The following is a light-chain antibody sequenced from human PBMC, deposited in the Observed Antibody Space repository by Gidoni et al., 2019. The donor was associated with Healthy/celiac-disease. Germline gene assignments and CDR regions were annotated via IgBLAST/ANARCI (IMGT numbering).Light chain of an antibody. CDR1: QSVFYSSNNKNY. CDR3: QQYYSTPFT. V-gene: IGKV4-1*01. CDR2: WAS. J-gene: IGKJ4*01. Sequence: DIVMTQSPDSLAVSLGSRATINCKSSQSVFYSSNNKNYLAWYQQKPGQPPKLLIYWASTRESVVPDRFSGSWSGTDFTLTISSLQAEDVAVYYCQQYYSTPFTFGGGTKVEIK.